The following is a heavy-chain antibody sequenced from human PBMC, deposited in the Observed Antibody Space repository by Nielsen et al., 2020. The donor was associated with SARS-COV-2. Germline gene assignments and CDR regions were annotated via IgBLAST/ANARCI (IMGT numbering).Heavy chain of an antibody. Sequence: GESLKISCAASGFTFSSYAMTWVRQAPGKGLEWVSSITAGDTTYYADSVRGRFTISRDNAKNTLYLQMNSLRAEDTAVYYCVRGLQVPNGLAHRWGQGTLVTVSS. D-gene: IGHD3-16*01. V-gene: IGHV3-23*01. CDR2: ITAGDTT. CDR1: GFTFSSYA. J-gene: IGHJ4*02. CDR3: VRGLQVPNGLAHR.